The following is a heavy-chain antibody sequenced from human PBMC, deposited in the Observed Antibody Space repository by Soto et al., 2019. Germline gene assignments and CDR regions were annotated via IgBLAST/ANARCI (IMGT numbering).Heavy chain of an antibody. CDR1: GGSISSGDYY. Sequence: SETLSLTCTVSGGSISSGDYYWSWIRQPPGKGLEWIGYIYYSGSTYYNPSLKSRVTISVDTSKNQFSLKLSSVTAADTAVYYCASLTYYDFWSGYWTFDYWGQGTLVTVSS. CDR3: ASLTYYDFWSGYWTFDY. V-gene: IGHV4-30-4*01. D-gene: IGHD3-3*01. CDR2: IYYSGST. J-gene: IGHJ4*02.